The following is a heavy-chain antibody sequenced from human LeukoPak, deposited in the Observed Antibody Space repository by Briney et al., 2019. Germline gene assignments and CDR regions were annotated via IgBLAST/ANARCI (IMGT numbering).Heavy chain of an antibody. D-gene: IGHD2-8*01. CDR3: ARDNGFRFFDA. Sequence: RASVTLSLTCTISGGSMKSYYWSWIRQPPGKELEWIAYIYYSGSADYNPSLASRVSISVDTSRNQFSLKVRSVTAADTAVYYCARDNGFRFFDAWGQGTLVTVSS. J-gene: IGHJ5*02. CDR1: GGSMKSYY. CDR2: IYYSGSA. V-gene: IGHV4-59*13.